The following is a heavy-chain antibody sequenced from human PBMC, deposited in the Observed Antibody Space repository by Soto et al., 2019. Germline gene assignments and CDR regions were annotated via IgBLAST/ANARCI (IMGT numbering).Heavy chain of an antibody. CDR1: GFTFDDYA. Sequence: GGSLRLSCAASGFTFDDYAMHWVRQAPGKGLEWVSGISWNSGSIGYADSVKGRFTISRDNAKNSLYLQMNSLRAEDTALYYCAKVQDTYYDILTGIVPNSDAFDIWGQGTMVTVSS. V-gene: IGHV3-9*01. D-gene: IGHD3-9*01. CDR2: ISWNSGSI. CDR3: AKVQDTYYDILTGIVPNSDAFDI. J-gene: IGHJ3*02.